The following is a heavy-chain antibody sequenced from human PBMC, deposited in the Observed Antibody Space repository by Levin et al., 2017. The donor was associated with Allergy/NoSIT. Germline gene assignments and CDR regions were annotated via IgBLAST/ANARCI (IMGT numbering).Heavy chain of an antibody. J-gene: IGHJ6*02. V-gene: IGHV3-53*01. D-gene: IGHD3-10*01. CDR3: ARDRVTMVRGVIHLGYYYYGMDV. CDR2: IYSGGST. Sequence: GGSLRLSCAASGFTVSSNYMSWVRQAPGKGLEWVSVIYSGGSTYYADSVKGRFTISRDNSKNTLYLQMNSLRAEDTAVYYCARDRVTMVRGVIHLGYYYYGMDVWGQGTTVTVSS. CDR1: GFTVSSNY.